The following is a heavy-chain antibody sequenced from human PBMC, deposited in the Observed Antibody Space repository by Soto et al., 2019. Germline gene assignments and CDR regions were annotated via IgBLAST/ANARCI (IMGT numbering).Heavy chain of an antibody. V-gene: IGHV4-34*01. CDR3: ARGQFFGVVTITY. Sequence: SETLSLTCGVYGGSFSGYYWSWIRQPPGKGLEWIGEINHSGSTNYNPSLKSRVTISVDTSKNQFSLKLNSVTAADTAAYYCARGQFFGVVTITYWGQGTLVTVSS. D-gene: IGHD3-3*01. CDR1: GGSFSGYY. CDR2: INHSGST. J-gene: IGHJ4*02.